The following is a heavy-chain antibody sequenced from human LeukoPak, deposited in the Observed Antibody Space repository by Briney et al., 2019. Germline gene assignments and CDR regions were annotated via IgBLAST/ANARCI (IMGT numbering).Heavy chain of an antibody. CDR3: ARDTSPGYGDPPAWFYP. J-gene: IGHJ5*02. D-gene: IGHD4-17*01. Sequence: ASVKVSCKASGYTFTNYGISWVRQAPGQGLEWMGWISAYHGNTNYAQKLQGRVTMTTDTSMSTVYMELRSLRSDDTAVYYCARDTSPGYGDPPAWFYPWGQGTLVTVSS. CDR1: GYTFTNYG. V-gene: IGHV1-18*01. CDR2: ISAYHGNT.